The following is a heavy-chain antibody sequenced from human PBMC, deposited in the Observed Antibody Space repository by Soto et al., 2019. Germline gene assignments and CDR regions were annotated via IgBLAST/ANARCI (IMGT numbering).Heavy chain of an antibody. CDR3: TTAHFDWLVYYYYGMDV. Sequence: PGGSLRLSCAASGFTFSNAWMNWVRQAPGKGLEWVGRIKSKTDGGTTDYAAPVKGRFTISRDDSKNTLYLQMNSLKTEDTAVYYCTTAHFDWLVYYYYGMDVWGQGTTVTVSS. J-gene: IGHJ6*02. CDR1: GFTFSNAW. CDR2: IKSKTDGGTT. V-gene: IGHV3-15*07. D-gene: IGHD3-9*01.